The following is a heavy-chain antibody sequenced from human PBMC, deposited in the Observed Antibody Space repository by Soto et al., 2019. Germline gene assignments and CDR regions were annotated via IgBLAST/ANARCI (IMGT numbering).Heavy chain of an antibody. CDR1: GYTFTGYY. CDR3: ARGTGGGLYGDYRDYYGMDV. D-gene: IGHD4-17*01. J-gene: IGHJ6*02. Sequence: ASVKVSCKASGYTFTGYYMHWVRQAPGQGLEWMGWINPNSGGTNYAQKFQGWVTMTRDTSISTAYMELSRLRSDDTAVYYCARGTGGGLYGDYRDYYGMDVWGQGTTVTVSS. V-gene: IGHV1-2*04. CDR2: INPNSGGT.